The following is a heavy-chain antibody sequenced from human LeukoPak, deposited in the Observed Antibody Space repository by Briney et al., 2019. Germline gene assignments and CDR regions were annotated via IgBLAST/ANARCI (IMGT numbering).Heavy chain of an antibody. Sequence: ETLSLTCAVYGGSFSGYYWSWIRQPPGKGLEWVSAISGSGGSTYYADSVKGRFTISRDNAKNSLYLQMNSLRAEDTAVYYCARDSGPGSSGWPYFDYWGQGTLVIVSS. CDR2: ISGSGGST. CDR3: ARDSGPGSSGWPYFDY. V-gene: IGHV3-23*01. J-gene: IGHJ4*02. CDR1: GGSFSGYY. D-gene: IGHD6-19*01.